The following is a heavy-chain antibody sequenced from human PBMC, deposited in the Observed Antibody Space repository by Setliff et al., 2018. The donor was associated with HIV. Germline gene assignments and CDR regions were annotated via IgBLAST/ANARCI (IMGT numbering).Heavy chain of an antibody. J-gene: IGHJ3*02. CDR3: ARARQRPGSRLKNDAFDI. D-gene: IGHD3-16*01. CDR2: ISSSSSYT. Sequence: GGSLRLSCAASEFTFSSYAMSWVRQAPGKGLEWVSSISSSSSYTNYADSVKGRFTISRDNAKNSLYLQMNSLRAEDTAVYYCARARQRPGSRLKNDAFDIWGQGTMVTVSS. V-gene: IGHV3-21*04. CDR1: EFTFSSYA.